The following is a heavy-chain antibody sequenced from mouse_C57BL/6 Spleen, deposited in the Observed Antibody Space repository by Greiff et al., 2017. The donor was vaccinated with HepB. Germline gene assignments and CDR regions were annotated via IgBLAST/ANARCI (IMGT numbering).Heavy chain of an antibody. J-gene: IGHJ2*01. CDR1: GFTFSSYA. V-gene: IGHV5-4*01. CDR2: ISDGGSYT. CDR3: ARDKGIPYDY. Sequence: EVMLVESGGGLVKPGGSLKLSCAASGFTFSSYAMSWVRQTPEKRLERVATISDGGSYTYYPDNVKGRFTISRDNAKNNLYLQMSHLKSEDTAMYYCARDKGIPYDYWGQGTTLTVSS.